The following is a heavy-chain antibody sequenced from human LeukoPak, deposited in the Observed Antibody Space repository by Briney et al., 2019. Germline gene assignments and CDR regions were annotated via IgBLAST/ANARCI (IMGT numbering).Heavy chain of an antibody. CDR3: ARGVGATSFYYYGMDV. CDR2: LYYSGST. D-gene: IGHD1-26*01. Sequence: SETLSLTCSVSGISINSNTYYWVWLRQPPGKGLEWIGSLYYSGSTYYNPSLKSRVTISVDTSQTQFSLNLRSVTAADTAVYYCARGVGATSFYYYGMDVWGQGTTVTVSS. J-gene: IGHJ6*02. V-gene: IGHV4-39*07. CDR1: GISINSNTYY.